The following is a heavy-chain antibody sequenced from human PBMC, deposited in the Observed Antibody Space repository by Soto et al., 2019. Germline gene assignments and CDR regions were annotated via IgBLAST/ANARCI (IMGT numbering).Heavy chain of an antibody. CDR3: AGGSYISFYWFDP. Sequence: SETLCLTCTVSGGSIISGGYYWSWIRQHPGKGLEWIGYIYYSGSTYYNPSLKSRVTISVDTSKNQFSLKLSSVTAADTAVYYWAGGSYISFYWFDPWGQGTLVSVAS. CDR1: GGSIISGGYY. D-gene: IGHD3-10*01. V-gene: IGHV4-31*03. J-gene: IGHJ5*02. CDR2: IYYSGST.